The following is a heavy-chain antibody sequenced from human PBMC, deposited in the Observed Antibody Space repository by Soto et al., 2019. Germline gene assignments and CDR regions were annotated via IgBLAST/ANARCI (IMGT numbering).Heavy chain of an antibody. CDR1: GYIFSANY. J-gene: IGHJ5*02. D-gene: IGHD1-7*01. Sequence: ASVKVSCKASGYIFSANYIHWVRQAPGQGLEWLGWINPHSGATNYAQKFLGRVTMSADTSASTAYMDLARLKSDDTAVYYCVRDPELGLSNCTDLCGRGLLLTVSS. CDR3: VRDPELGLSNCTDL. V-gene: IGHV1-2*02. CDR2: INPHSGAT.